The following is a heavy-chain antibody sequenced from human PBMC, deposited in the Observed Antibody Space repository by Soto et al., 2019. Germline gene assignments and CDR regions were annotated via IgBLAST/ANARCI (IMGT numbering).Heavy chain of an antibody. J-gene: IGHJ1*01. D-gene: IGHD1-26*01. CDR1: GFTFDDYT. CDR3: AKPVFPSQTYYGAEYFPH. V-gene: IGHV3-43*01. Sequence: EMQLVESGGVVVQPGGSLRLSCAASGFTFDDYTMHWVRQAPGKGLEWVSLISWDGSSTYYADSVKGRFTISRDNSKNSLFLKMNSLRTEDTALYYCAKPVFPSQTYYGAEYFPHWGQGTLVNVSS. CDR2: ISWDGSST.